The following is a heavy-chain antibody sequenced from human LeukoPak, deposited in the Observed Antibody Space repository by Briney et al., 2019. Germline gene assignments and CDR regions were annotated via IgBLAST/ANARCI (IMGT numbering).Heavy chain of an antibody. J-gene: IGHJ4*02. CDR2: INSDGSST. CDR1: GFTFSSYW. D-gene: IGHD3-10*01. CDR3: ASIHYYGSGSYNDVDY. Sequence: PGGSLRLSCAASGFTFSSYWMHWVRQAPGKGLVWVSRINSDGSSTSYADSVKGRFTISRDNAKNTLYLQMSSLRAEDTAVYYCASIHYYGSGSYNDVDYWGQGTLVTVSS. V-gene: IGHV3-74*01.